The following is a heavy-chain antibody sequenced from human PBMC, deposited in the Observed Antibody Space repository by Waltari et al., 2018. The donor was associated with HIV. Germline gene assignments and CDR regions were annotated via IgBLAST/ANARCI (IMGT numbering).Heavy chain of an antibody. CDR3: ARDFGSSWSLFDY. CDR1: GFTFSSYW. V-gene: IGHV3-7*04. Sequence: EVQLVESGGGLVQPGGSLRLSCAASGFTFSSYWMSWVRQAPGKGREWVANIKQDGSDKYYVDSVKGRFNIARDNAKNSLYLQMNSLRAEDTAVYYCARDFGSSWSLFDYWGQGTLVTVSS. CDR2: IKQDGSDK. J-gene: IGHJ4*02. D-gene: IGHD6-13*01.